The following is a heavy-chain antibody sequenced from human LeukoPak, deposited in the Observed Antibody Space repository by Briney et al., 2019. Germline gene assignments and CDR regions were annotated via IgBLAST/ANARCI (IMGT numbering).Heavy chain of an antibody. V-gene: IGHV3-23*01. CDR1: GFTFSNYA. CDR2: ISNSGDAT. CDR3: AKAPPYRKYFDY. D-gene: IGHD1-1*01. Sequence: GGSLRLPCAASGFTFSNYAMSGVRQAPGKGLEWVSTISNSGDATYYADSVKGRFTISRDNSKNTLYLQMNSLRAEDTAVYYCAKAPPYRKYFDYWGQGTLVTVSS. J-gene: IGHJ4*02.